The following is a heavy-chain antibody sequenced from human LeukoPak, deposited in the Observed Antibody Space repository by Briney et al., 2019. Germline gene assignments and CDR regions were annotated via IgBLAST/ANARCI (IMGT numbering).Heavy chain of an antibody. J-gene: IGHJ4*02. CDR3: ASYRYSGSSDPTTPFDY. D-gene: IGHD1-26*01. CDR1: GGPFSGYY. V-gene: IGHV4-34*01. CDR2: INHSGSN. Sequence: SETLSLTCAVYGGPFSGYYWSWIRQPPGKGLEWIGKINHSGSNNYNPSLKSRVTISVDTSKNQFSLKLSSVTAADTAVYYCASYRYSGSSDPTTPFDYWGQGTLVTVSS.